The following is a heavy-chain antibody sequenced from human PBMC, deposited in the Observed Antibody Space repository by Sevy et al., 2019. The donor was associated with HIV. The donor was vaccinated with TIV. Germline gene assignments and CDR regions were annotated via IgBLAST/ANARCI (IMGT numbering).Heavy chain of an antibody. CDR1: GFSFDSYG. V-gene: IGHV3-23*01. CDR2: ISGSGTRT. D-gene: IGHD3-22*01. Sequence: GGSLRLSCAVSGFSFDSYGMTWVRQAPGKGLEWVSAISGSGTRTYYADSVKGRFIISRDNSKKTLDLQMNSLRAEDTAIYYCAEGGGGHYDPDEIAYYFYYYNMDVWGKGTTVTVSS. CDR3: AEGGGGHYDPDEIAYYFYYYNMDV. J-gene: IGHJ6*03.